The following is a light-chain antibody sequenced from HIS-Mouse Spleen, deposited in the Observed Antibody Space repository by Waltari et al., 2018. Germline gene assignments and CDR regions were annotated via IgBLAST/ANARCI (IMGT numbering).Light chain of an antibody. V-gene: IGLV3-21*03. J-gene: IGLJ2*01. CDR1: NIGSKS. CDR2: DDS. CDR3: QVWDSSSDHVV. Sequence: SYELTQPPSVSVAPGKTARITCGGNNIGSKSVHWYQQKPGQAPVLVVYDDSDRPYGIAGRVSGSNAGNTATLTISRVEAGDEADYYCQVWDSSSDHVVFGGGTKLTVL.